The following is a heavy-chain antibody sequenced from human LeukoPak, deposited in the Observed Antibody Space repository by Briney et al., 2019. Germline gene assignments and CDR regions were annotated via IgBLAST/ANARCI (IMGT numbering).Heavy chain of an antibody. D-gene: IGHD3-10*01. CDR2: IWHDGSHK. V-gene: IGHV3-33*06. CDR3: AKEIFGSGSNPDF. CDR1: GFNFDTYA. J-gene: IGHJ4*02. Sequence: GGSLRLSCAASGFNFDTYAMHWVRQAPGQGLEWVALIWHDGSHKFYSNSVRGQFTISRDNSKNTVYLQMTNLKPDDTAVYYVAKEIFGSGSNPDFWGKGPLVTVSS.